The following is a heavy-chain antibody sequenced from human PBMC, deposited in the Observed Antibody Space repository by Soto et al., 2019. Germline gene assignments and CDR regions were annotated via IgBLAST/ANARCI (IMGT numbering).Heavy chain of an antibody. J-gene: IGHJ5*02. Sequence: GGSLRLSCVASGFTFRSYPMNWVRQAPGKGLEWVSTISGSGGSTYYRDSVKGRFTISRDNSKNTLYLQMNSLRAEDTAVYYCVKDLGTGRRGITETFWFDPWGQGTLVTVSS. CDR3: VKDLGTGRRGITETFWFDP. V-gene: IGHV3-23*01. CDR1: GFTFRSYP. D-gene: IGHD1-20*01. CDR2: ISGSGGST.